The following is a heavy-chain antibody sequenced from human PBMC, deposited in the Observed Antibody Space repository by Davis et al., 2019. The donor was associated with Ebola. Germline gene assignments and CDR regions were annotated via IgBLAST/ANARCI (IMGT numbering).Heavy chain of an antibody. J-gene: IGHJ4*02. CDR2: ILPGDSDT. CDR3: ARPGGTTPL. CDR1: GYSFTSFW. V-gene: IGHV5-51*01. Sequence: GESLKISCKASGYSFTSFWIGWVRQPPGQGLEWMGAILPGDSDTRYSPSFQGQVTISADKSITTAYLHWNSLKASDTAMYYCARPGGTTPLWGQGTLVTVSS. D-gene: IGHD1-7*01.